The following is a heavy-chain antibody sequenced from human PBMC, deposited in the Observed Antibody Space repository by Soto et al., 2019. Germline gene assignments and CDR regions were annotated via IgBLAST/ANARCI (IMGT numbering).Heavy chain of an antibody. CDR3: AVTVPTHYGMDV. CDR2: IIPIFGTA. D-gene: IGHD4-17*01. J-gene: IGHJ6*02. V-gene: IGHV1-69*01. CDR1: GGTFSSYA. Sequence: HVQPVQSGAEVKKPGSSVKVSCKASGGTFSSYAISWVRQAPGQGLEWMGGIIPIFGTANYAQKFQGRVTITADESTSTAYMELSRLRYEDTAVYYCAVTVPTHYGMDVWGPGTTVTVYS.